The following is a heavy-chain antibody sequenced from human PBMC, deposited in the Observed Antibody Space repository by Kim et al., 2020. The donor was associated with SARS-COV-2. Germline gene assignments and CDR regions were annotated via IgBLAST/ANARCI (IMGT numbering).Heavy chain of an antibody. V-gene: IGHV4-34*01. CDR2: INHSGST. CDR3: ARVRRAVAAYYYMDV. D-gene: IGHD6-19*01. Sequence: SETLSLTCAVYGGSFSGYYWSWIRQPPGKGLEWIGEINHSGSTNYNPSLKSRVTISVDTSKNQFSLKLSSVTAADTAVYYCARVRRAVAAYYYMDVWGKGTTVTVSS. J-gene: IGHJ6*03. CDR1: GGSFSGYY.